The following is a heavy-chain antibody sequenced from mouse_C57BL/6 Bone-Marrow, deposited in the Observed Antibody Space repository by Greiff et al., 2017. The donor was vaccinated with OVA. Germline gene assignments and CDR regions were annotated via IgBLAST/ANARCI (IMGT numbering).Heavy chain of an antibody. CDR2: ISYDGSN. D-gene: IGHD1-1*01. CDR3: ARGGYGRVFAY. V-gene: IGHV3-6*01. Sequence: EVKLMESGPGLVKPSQSLSLTCSVTGYSITSGYYWNWIRQFPGNKLEWMGYISYDGSNNYNPSLKNRISITRDTSKNQFFLKLNSVTTEDTATYYCARGGYGRVFAYWGQGTLVTVSA. CDR1: GYSITSGYY. J-gene: IGHJ3*01.